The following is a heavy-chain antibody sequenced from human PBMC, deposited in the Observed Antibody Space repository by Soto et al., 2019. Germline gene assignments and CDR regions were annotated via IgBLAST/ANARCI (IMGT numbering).Heavy chain of an antibody. V-gene: IGHV3-43D*03. D-gene: IGHD3-22*01. CDR1: GFTFDDYA. CDR2: ISWNVGST. J-gene: IGHJ6*04. Sequence: GGSLRLSCAASGFTFDDYAMHWVRQAPGKCLEWVSLISWNVGSTDYADSVKGQFTISRDNSENSLYLQMNSLRAEDSALYYCAKDRSSPYESSGYYKYLYGMDAWGKGTT. CDR3: AKDRSSPYESSGYYKYLYGMDA.